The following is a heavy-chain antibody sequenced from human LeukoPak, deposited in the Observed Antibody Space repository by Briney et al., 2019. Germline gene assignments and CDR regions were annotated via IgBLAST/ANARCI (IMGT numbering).Heavy chain of an antibody. D-gene: IGHD2-2*01. J-gene: IGHJ4*02. CDR2: IIPIFGTA. CDR1: GGTFSSYA. Sequence: GASVKVSCKASGGTFSSYAISWVRQAPGQGLEWMGGIIPIFGTANYAQKFQGRVTITADESTSTAYMELSSLRSEDTAVYYCATNTRGYCSSTSCSHFDYWGQGTLVTVSS. V-gene: IGHV1-69*13. CDR3: ATNTRGYCSSTSCSHFDY.